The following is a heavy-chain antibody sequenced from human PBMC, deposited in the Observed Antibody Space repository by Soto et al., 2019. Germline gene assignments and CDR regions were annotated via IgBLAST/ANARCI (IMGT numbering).Heavy chain of an antibody. J-gene: IGHJ4*02. CDR3: ARDGPIGTPRSGYYPISDY. Sequence: GASVKVSCKASGYTFTSYYMHWVRQAPGQGLEWMGIINPSGGSTSYAQKFQGRVTMTRDTSTSTVYMELSSLRSEDTAVYYCARDGPIGTPRSGYYPISDYWGKGTLVTVSS. CDR1: GYTFTSYY. V-gene: IGHV1-46*01. D-gene: IGHD3-3*01. CDR2: INPSGGST.